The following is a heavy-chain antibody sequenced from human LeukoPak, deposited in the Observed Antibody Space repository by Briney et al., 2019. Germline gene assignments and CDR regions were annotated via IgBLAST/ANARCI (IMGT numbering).Heavy chain of an antibody. CDR3: VRNRSNDYGEVPFDI. Sequence: SETLSLTCTVSGGAISNYYWSWIRQSAGKGLEWIGQIYGSGGTNYNPSLKSRVTMSTDRSKNQISLRLSSVTAADTAIYYCVRNRSNDYGEVPFDIWGQGTVVSVSS. CDR1: GGAISNYY. V-gene: IGHV4-4*07. J-gene: IGHJ3*02. CDR2: IYGSGGT. D-gene: IGHD4-17*01.